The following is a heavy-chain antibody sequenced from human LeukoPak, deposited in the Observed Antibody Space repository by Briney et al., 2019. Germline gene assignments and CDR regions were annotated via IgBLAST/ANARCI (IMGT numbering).Heavy chain of an antibody. CDR3: ARAVSMTMIVVIPLYFDY. CDR1: GYSISSGYY. D-gene: IGHD3-22*01. CDR2: IFHSGST. Sequence: SETLSLTCTVSGYSISSGYYWGWIRQPPGQGLEWIGNIFHSGSTYYNPSLKSRVTISVDTSKNQFSLKLTSVTAADTAVYYCARAVSMTMIVVIPLYFDYWGQGTLVTVSS. J-gene: IGHJ4*02. V-gene: IGHV4-38-2*02.